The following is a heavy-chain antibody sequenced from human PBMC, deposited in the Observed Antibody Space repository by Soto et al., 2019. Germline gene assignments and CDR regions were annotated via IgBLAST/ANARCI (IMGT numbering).Heavy chain of an antibody. J-gene: IGHJ6*01. CDR3: SKQRGHSGYSYYGLEF. CDR2: IKSKGSGGTT. Sequence: QVVESGGGLVTPGESISLSCVGSGFDFTPGWMHWVRQAPGTGLEWVGRIKSKGSGGTTDYSAPVKGRFTISRDDSKNTVYLQMNSLKSEDTAVYFCSKQRGHSGYSYYGLEFWGQGITVTVTS. V-gene: IGHV3-15*07. D-gene: IGHD2-15*01. CDR1: GFDFTPGW.